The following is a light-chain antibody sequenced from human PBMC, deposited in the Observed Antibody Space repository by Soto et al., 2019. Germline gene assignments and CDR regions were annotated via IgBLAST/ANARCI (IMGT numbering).Light chain of an antibody. J-gene: IGLJ1*01. CDR2: KDS. CDR1: KLGDKY. V-gene: IGLV3-1*01. Sequence: SYELTQPPSVSVSPGQTASITCSGDKLGDKYACWYQQTPGQSPVLVIYKDSKRPSGIPERFSGSNAGNTATLTISGTQAMDEADYYCQAWDSSTGVFGTGTKVTVL. CDR3: QAWDSSTGV.